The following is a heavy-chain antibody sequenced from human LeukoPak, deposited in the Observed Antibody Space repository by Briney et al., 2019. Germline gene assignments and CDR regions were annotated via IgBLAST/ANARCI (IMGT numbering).Heavy chain of an antibody. Sequence: PGGSLRLSCAASGFTFSSYAMTWVRQSPGKGLEWGSSFSFNGESTYYEDSAKGLFTISRDTSKNTLYLQMNSLRDEDTAVYYCAKGGYSNGRYYYYYMDVWGEGTTVTVSS. CDR2: FSFNGEST. D-gene: IGHD5-18*01. CDR3: AKGGYSNGRYYYYYMDV. V-gene: IGHV3-23*01. J-gene: IGHJ6*03. CDR1: GFTFSSYA.